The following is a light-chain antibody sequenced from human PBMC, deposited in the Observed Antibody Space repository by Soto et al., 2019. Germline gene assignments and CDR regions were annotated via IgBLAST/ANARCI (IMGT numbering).Light chain of an antibody. CDR2: SSN. CDR1: ISNIGSNY. Sequence: QSVLTQPPSASGTPGQRVTISCSGSISNIGSNYVYWYQQLPGTAPPLLIYSSNQRPSGVPDRVSGSKSGTLASLDISGLRSEEESDYCWAAWGDRLSVVVFGGGTKLTVL. J-gene: IGLJ2*01. V-gene: IGLV1-47*01. CDR3: AAWGDRLSVVV.